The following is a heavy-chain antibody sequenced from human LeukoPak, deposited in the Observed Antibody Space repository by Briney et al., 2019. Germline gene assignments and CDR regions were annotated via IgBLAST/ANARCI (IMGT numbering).Heavy chain of an antibody. CDR3: ARDQATSGGGLDS. CDR1: GFTVTGTH. CDR2: IYTGGTT. Sequence: GGSLRLSCAASGFTVTGTHMSWVRQAPGKGLEWVSAIYTGGTTYYSDSVEGRFTISRDGSKNTLYLQMDSLRVEDTAVYYCARDQATSGGGLDSWGQGTLVTVSS. D-gene: IGHD3-16*01. V-gene: IGHV3-53*01. J-gene: IGHJ4*02.